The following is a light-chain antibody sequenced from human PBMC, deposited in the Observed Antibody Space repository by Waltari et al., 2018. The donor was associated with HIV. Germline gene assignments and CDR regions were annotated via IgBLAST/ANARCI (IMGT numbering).Light chain of an antibody. CDR1: SSDDGSYNI. Sequence: QTALTQPASESGSDGQSITISCTGSSSDDGSYNIVSRYQQHPGKAPKLMIYEGIKRPSGVSNRFSCSKSGNTASLTISGLQAEDEADYYCCSYAGSSNWVFGGGTKLTVL. CDR2: EGI. V-gene: IGLV2-23*01. J-gene: IGLJ3*02. CDR3: CSYAGSSNWV.